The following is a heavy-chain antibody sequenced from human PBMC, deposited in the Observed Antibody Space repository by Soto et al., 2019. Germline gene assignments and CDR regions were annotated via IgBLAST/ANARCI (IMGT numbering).Heavy chain of an antibody. CDR3: ARSIVEVTALDY. D-gene: IGHD2-21*02. CDR1: GYTFTSSA. V-gene: IGHV1-3*05. Sequence: QVQLVQSGAEEKKPGASVKVSCKTSGYTFTSSAMLLVRPAPGLRLEWMGWINAGNGNTKYSQTVQGRVTITTDTSASTAYMELRSLRSEDTAVYYCARSIVEVTALDYWCQGTLVTVSS. CDR2: INAGNGNT. J-gene: IGHJ4*02.